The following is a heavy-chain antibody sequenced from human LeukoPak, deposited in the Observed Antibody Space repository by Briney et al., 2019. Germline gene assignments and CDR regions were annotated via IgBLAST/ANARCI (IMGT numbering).Heavy chain of an antibody. J-gene: IGHJ6*03. V-gene: IGHV3-23*01. CDR3: ANGNRCTSPNCLGYYYFYMDV. CDR2: FSGSGGTT. Sequence: QAGGSLRLSCAASGFTFSSYEMNWVRQAPGRGLEWVSGFSGSGGTTYYADSVKGRFTISRDNSKNTLYLQMNSLRAEDTAVYYCANGNRCTSPNCLGYYYFYMDVWGKGTTVTVSS. D-gene: IGHD2-8*01. CDR1: GFTFSSYE.